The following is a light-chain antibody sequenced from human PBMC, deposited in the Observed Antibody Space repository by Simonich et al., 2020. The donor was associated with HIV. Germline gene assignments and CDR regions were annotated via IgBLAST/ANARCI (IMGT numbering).Light chain of an antibody. Sequence: DIQMTQSPSSVSASVGDRVTITCRASQGISNWLAWYQQKPGKAPKLLIYAASSLQSGVPSRLNGTGCGTDFTFTINSLQPEDIATYYCQQYDNLPWTFGRGTKVEIK. J-gene: IGKJ1*01. V-gene: IGKV1-12*01. CDR3: QQYDNLPWT. CDR1: QGISNW. CDR2: AAS.